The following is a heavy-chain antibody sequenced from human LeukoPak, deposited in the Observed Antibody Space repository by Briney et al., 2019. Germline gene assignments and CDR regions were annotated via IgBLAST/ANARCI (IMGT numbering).Heavy chain of an antibody. CDR2: INHSGST. CDR1: GGSFSGYY. Sequence: SETLSLTCAVYGGSFSGYYWSWIRQPPGKGLEWIGEINHSGSTNYNPSLKSRVTISVDTSKNQFSLKLSSVTAADTAVYYCAGGPYYYDSSGYYGLSHWGQGTLVTVSS. J-gene: IGHJ1*01. V-gene: IGHV4-34*01. D-gene: IGHD3-22*01. CDR3: AGGPYYYDSSGYYGLSH.